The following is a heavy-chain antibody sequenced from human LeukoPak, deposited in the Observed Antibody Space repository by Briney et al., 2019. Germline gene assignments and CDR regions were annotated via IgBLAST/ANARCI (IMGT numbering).Heavy chain of an antibody. V-gene: IGHV4-59*08. J-gene: IGHJ3*02. D-gene: IGHD2-21*02. CDR3: ARSIIVVVAAGALDI. CDR1: GVSISSYY. Sequence: SESLSLTCTVAGVSISSYYGAWIRQPPGKGLEWIGYIYHRGNTNSNPSLKSRVTISVDTTKNQFSLKLSSVTAADTAVYYCARSIIVVVAAGALDIWGQGTMVTVSS. CDR2: IYHRGNT.